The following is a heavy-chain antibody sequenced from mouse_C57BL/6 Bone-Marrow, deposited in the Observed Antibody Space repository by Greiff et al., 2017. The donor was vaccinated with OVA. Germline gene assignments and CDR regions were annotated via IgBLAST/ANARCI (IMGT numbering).Heavy chain of an antibody. V-gene: IGHV3-8*01. D-gene: IGHD1-1*01. CDR2: ISYSGST. Sequence: EVKLLELGPGLAKPSQTLSLTCSVTGYSITSAYWNWIRKFPGNKLEYMGYISYSGSTYYNPSLKSRISLTRDTSKNQYYLQLNSVTTEDTATYYYARLTPYGSSYEWYFDVWGTGTTVTVSS. J-gene: IGHJ1*03. CDR3: ARLTPYGSSYEWYFDV. CDR1: GYSITSAY.